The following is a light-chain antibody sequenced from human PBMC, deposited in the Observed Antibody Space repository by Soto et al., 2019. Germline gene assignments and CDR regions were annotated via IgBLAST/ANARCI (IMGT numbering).Light chain of an antibody. V-gene: IGLV2-14*01. J-gene: IGLJ1*01. CDR2: EVS. Sequence: QASLSQPASVSGTPGDSITISCTGTSSDVGGYNYVSWYQQHPGKAPKLMIYEVSNRPSGVSNRFSGSKSGNTASLTISGLQAEDEADYYCSSYTTSSTPHYVFGTGTKVTVL. CDR3: SSYTTSSTPHYV. CDR1: SSDVGGYNY.